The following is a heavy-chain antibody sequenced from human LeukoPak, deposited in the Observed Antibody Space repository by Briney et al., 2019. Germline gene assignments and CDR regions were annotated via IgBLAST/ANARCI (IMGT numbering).Heavy chain of an antibody. D-gene: IGHD2-21*02. Sequence: GSSVKVSCKASGGTFGSYAISWVRQAPGQGLEWMGGIIPIFGTANYAQKFEGRVTITAGESTSTAYMELSSLRSEDTAVYYCASHYCGGDCYSSYYYYYGMDVWGQGTTVTVSS. V-gene: IGHV1-69*01. CDR2: IIPIFGTA. J-gene: IGHJ6*02. CDR3: ASHYCGGDCYSSYYYYYGMDV. CDR1: GGTFGSYA.